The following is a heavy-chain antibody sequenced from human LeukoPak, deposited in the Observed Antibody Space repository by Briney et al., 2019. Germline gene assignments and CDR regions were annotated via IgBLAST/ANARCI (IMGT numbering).Heavy chain of an antibody. Sequence: SETLSLTCSVSDGSINSYYWNWIRRPPGKGLEWIGYIHYNGNTNYSPSLKSRVTMSVDTSKNLFSLKVSSVTAADTAVYYCARGRSNYYGMDVWGQGTTVTVSS. CDR2: IHYNGNT. CDR1: DGSINSYY. J-gene: IGHJ6*01. V-gene: IGHV4-59*01. CDR3: ARGRSNYYGMDV. D-gene: IGHD1-26*01.